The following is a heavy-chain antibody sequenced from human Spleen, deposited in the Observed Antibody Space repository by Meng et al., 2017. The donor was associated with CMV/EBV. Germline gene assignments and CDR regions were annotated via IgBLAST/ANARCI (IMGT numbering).Heavy chain of an antibody. CDR3: ARFRLNTMVSNNWFDP. D-gene: IGHD3-10*01. CDR1: SISSSSYY. Sequence: SISSSSYYWGWIRQPPGKGLEWIGSIYYSGSTYYNPSLKSRVTISVDTSKNQFSLKLSSVTAADTAVYYCARFRLNTMVSNNWFDPWGQGTLVTVSS. V-gene: IGHV4-39*07. J-gene: IGHJ5*02. CDR2: IYYSGST.